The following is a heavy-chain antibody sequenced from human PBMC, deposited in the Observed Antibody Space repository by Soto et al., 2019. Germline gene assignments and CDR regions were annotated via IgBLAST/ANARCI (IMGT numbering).Heavy chain of an antibody. J-gene: IGHJ2*01. CDR1: GGTFSSYA. CDR3: ARGLYYDSSGYYWYFDL. V-gene: IGHV1-69*01. CDR2: IIPIFGTA. D-gene: IGHD3-22*01. Sequence: QVQLVQSGAEVKKPGSSVKVSCKASGGTFSSYAISWVRQAPGQGLEWMGGIIPIFGTANYAQKFQGRVTITADESTSTAYMERSSLRSEDTAVYYCARGLYYDSSGYYWYFDLWGRGTLVTVSS.